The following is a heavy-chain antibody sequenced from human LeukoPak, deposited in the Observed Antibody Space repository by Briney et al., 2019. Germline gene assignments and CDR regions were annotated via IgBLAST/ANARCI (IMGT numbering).Heavy chain of an antibody. J-gene: IGHJ4*02. CDR3: ASVRRPWRITIIVMAQPTPPIFDY. CDR2: INHSGST. D-gene: IGHD3-22*01. V-gene: IGHV4-34*01. Sequence: SETLSLTCAVYGGSFSGYYWSWIRQPPGKGLEWIGEINHSGSTNYNPSLKSRVTISVDTSQNQFSLKLSSVTAADTAVYYCASVRRPWRITIIVMAQPTPPIFDYWGQGTLVTVSS. CDR1: GGSFSGYY.